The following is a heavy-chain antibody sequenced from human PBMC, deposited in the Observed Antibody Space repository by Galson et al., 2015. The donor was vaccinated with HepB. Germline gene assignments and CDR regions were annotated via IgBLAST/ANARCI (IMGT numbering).Heavy chain of an antibody. D-gene: IGHD4-11*01. Sequence: SLRLSCAASGFTFSSYSMNWVRQAPGKGLEWVSSISSSSSYIYYADSVKGRFTISRDNAKNSLYLQMNSLRAEDTAVYYCARDPTTVTERRSYYYYYYMDVWGKGTTVTVSS. V-gene: IGHV3-21*01. CDR3: ARDPTTVTERRSYYYYYYMDV. J-gene: IGHJ6*03. CDR2: ISSSSSYI. CDR1: GFTFSSYS.